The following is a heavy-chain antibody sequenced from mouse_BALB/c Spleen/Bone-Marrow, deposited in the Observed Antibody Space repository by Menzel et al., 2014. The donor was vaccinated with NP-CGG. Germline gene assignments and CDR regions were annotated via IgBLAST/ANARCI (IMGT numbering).Heavy chain of an antibody. CDR3: TSYYGYY. J-gene: IGHJ2*01. D-gene: IGHD1-2*01. CDR1: GFTFSDAW. CDR2: IRNKANNLAA. V-gene: IGHV6-6*01. Sequence: DVMLVESGGGLVQPGGSMKLSCAASGFTFSDAWMDWVRQSPEKGLEWVAEIRNKANNLAAYFSESVKGGFTISRDDSKSSVYLQMNILRPEDTGIYYCTSYYGYYWGQGTTLTVSS.